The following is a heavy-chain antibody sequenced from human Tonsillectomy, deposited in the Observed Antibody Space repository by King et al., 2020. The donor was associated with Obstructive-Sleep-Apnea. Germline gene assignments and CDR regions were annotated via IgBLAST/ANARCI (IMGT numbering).Heavy chain of an antibody. Sequence: VQLVESGAEVKKPGASVKVSCKASGYTFTSYDINWVRQATGQGLEWMGWMNPNSGNTGYAQKFQGRVTMTRNTSISTAYMVLGSLRSEDTAVYYCAGGGFGELWLYYFDYWGQGTLVTVSS. CDR2: MNPNSGNT. J-gene: IGHJ4*02. D-gene: IGHD3-10*01. CDR1: GYTFTSYD. V-gene: IGHV1-8*01. CDR3: AGGGFGELWLYYFDY.